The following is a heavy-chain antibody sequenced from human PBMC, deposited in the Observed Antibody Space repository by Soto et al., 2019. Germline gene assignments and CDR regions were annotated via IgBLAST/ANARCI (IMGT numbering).Heavy chain of an antibody. J-gene: IGHJ6*02. V-gene: IGHV3-30-3*01. CDR1: GFTFSSYA. Sequence: QVQLVESGGGVVQPGRSLRLSCAASGFTFSSYAMHWVRQAPGKGLEWVAVISYDGSNKYYADSVKGRFTISRDNSKNTLCLQMNSLRAEDTAVYYCARVLDIVARGFYYYYYGMDVWGQGTTVTVSS. D-gene: IGHD5-12*01. CDR2: ISYDGSNK. CDR3: ARVLDIVARGFYYYYYGMDV.